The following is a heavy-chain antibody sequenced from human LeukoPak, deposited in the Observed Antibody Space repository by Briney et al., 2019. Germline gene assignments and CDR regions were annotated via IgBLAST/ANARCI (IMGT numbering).Heavy chain of an antibody. D-gene: IGHD5-12*01. CDR2: INHSGST. Sequence: SETMSLTCALYGGSFSVYYSSWIRQPPGKGLEWNGVINHSGSTTDNPSHKSRVTISVDKSKIQFTLKLSSVTAADTAVYYCAGGGPIVATDYWGQGTLVTVPS. CDR1: GGSFSVYY. V-gene: IGHV4-34*01. J-gene: IGHJ4*02. CDR3: AGGGPIVATDY.